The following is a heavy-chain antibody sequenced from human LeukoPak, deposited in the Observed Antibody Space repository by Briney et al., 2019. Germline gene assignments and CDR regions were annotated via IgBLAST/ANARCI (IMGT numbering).Heavy chain of an antibody. J-gene: IGHJ5*02. CDR3: ARGPPLFDP. V-gene: IGHV3-33*01. CDR1: GFTFSSYG. CDR2: IWYDGSNK. Sequence: PGGSLRLSCAASGFTFSSYGMHWVRQAPGKGLEWVAVIWYDGSNKYYADSVKGRFTISRDNSKNTLYLQMNSLRAEDTAIYYCARGPPLFDPWGQGTLVTVSS.